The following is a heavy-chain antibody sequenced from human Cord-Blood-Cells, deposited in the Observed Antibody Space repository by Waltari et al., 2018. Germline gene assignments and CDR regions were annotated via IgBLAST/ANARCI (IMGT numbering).Heavy chain of an antibody. D-gene: IGHD3-3*01. V-gene: IGHV1-24*01. CDR3: ATVKYDFWSGYSFDY. CDR2: FYPEDVET. Sequence: QVQLVQSGAEVKKPGASVKVSCKVSGYTLTDLSMHWVRQAPGKGLEWMGGFYPEDVETSYAQKFQGRVTMTEDTSTDTAYMELSSLRSEDTAVYYCATVKYDFWSGYSFDYWGQGTLVTVSS. CDR1: GYTLTDLS. J-gene: IGHJ4*02.